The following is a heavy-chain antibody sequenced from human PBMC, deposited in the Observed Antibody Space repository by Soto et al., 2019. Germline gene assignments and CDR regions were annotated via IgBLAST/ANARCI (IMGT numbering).Heavy chain of an antibody. J-gene: IGHJ6*02. CDR2: ITSNGGNT. Sequence: EVPLVESGGGLVLPGGSLRLSCAASGFTFSSYAMHWVRQAPGKGLECVSAITSNGGNTDYANSVKGRFTISRDNSKTMLYLQMGSLRAEDMAVYYCARRIPFGYGMDVWGQGTTVTVSS. V-gene: IGHV3-64*01. CDR1: GFTFSSYA. D-gene: IGHD2-21*01. CDR3: ARRIPFGYGMDV.